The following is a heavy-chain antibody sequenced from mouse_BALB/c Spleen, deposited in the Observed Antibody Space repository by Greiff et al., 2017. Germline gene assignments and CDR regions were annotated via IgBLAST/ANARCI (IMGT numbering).Heavy chain of an antibody. Sequence: EVQRVESGGGLVQPGGSLRLSCATSGFTFTDYYMSWVRQPPGKALEWLGFIRNKANGYTTEYSASVKGRFTISRDNSQSILYLQMNTLRAEDSATYYCARDGVFGGQGTLVTVSA. V-gene: IGHV7-3*02. CDR1: GFTFTDYY. J-gene: IGHJ3*01. CDR2: IRNKANGYTT. CDR3: ARDGVF.